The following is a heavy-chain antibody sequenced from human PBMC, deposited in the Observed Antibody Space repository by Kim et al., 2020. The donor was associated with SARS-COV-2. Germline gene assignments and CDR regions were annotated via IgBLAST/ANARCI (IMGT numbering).Heavy chain of an antibody. CDR1: GYTFTSYA. CDR2: INAGNGNT. D-gene: IGHD3-16*01. V-gene: IGHV1-3*01. CDR3: ARDTHLSLDTFAI. Sequence: ASVKVSCKASGYTFTSYAMHWVRQAPGQRLAWMGWINAGNGNTKYLQKFQGRVTITRDTSASTAYMELSSLRSEDTAVYYCARDTHLSLDTFAIWGQGTMLTVSS. J-gene: IGHJ3*02.